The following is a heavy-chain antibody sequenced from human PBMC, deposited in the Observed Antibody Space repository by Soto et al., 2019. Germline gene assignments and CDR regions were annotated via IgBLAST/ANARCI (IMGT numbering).Heavy chain of an antibody. CDR3: ARDSRNSTSYWSLDY. D-gene: IGHD1-26*01. CDR2: LSSDGGNR. V-gene: IGHV3-30*04. Sequence: QVQLVESGGGVVQPGRSLRLSCEVFGFSFSNYAMHWMRQAPGKGLEWVAILSSDGGNRYYTDSVRGRFTISRDNSKNTLYLQMNSLRSEDTAMYYCARDSRNSTSYWSLDYWGQGTLLTVSS. J-gene: IGHJ4*02. CDR1: GFSFSNYA.